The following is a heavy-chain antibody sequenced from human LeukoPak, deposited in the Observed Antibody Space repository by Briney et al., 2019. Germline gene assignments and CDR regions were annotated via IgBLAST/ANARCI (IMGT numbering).Heavy chain of an antibody. Sequence: SETLSLTCTVSGGSVSSGSYYWSWIRQPPGKGLEWIGYIYYSWSTNYNPSLKSRVTISVDTSKNQFSLKLSSVTAADTAVYYCARGLQSWFDPWGQGTLVTVSS. CDR3: ARGLQSWFDP. V-gene: IGHV4-61*01. CDR1: GGSVSSGSYY. J-gene: IGHJ5*02. CDR2: IYYSWST.